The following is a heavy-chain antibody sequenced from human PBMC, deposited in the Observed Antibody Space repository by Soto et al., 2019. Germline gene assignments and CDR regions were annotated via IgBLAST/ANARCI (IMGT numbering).Heavy chain of an antibody. Sequence: EVQLVESGGGLVEPGRSLRLSCAASGFTFDDYAMHWVRQAPGKSLAWVSGINWNGNNVGYADSVKGRFTISRANAKNSLYLQMDSLRAEATALYYCAKGKKMVRLLEWLRDALDIWCQGTMV. V-gene: IGHV3-9*01. J-gene: IGHJ3*02. CDR1: GFTFDDYA. CDR3: AKGKKMVRLLEWLRDALDI. CDR2: INWNGNNV. D-gene: IGHD3-3*01.